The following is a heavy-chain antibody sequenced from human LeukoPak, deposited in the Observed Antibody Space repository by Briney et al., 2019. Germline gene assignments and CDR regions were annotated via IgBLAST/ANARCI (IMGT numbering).Heavy chain of an antibody. D-gene: IGHD3-16*01. CDR1: GFTFDDYA. Sequence: PGGSLRLSCAASGFTFDDYAMHWVRQAPGKGLEWVSGISWNSGSISYADSVKGRFTISRDNAKNSLYLQMNSLRAEDTALYYCARDPFYDYSYYFDYWGQGTLVTVSS. CDR2: ISWNSGSI. V-gene: IGHV3-9*01. J-gene: IGHJ4*02. CDR3: ARDPFYDYSYYFDY.